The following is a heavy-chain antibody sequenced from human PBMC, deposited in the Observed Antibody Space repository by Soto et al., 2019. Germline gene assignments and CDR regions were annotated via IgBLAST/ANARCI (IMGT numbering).Heavy chain of an antibody. CDR3: ARDLPDADYYGSGSYFVFDY. CDR2: ISAYNGNT. J-gene: IGHJ4*02. D-gene: IGHD3-10*01. Sequence: QVQLVQSGAEVKKPGASVKVSCKASGYTFTSYGISWVRQAPGQGLEWMGWISAYNGNTNYAQKLQGRVTMTTDTSTITAYMELRSLRSDDTAVYYCARDLPDADYYGSGSYFVFDYWGQGTLVTVSS. CDR1: GYTFTSYG. V-gene: IGHV1-18*01.